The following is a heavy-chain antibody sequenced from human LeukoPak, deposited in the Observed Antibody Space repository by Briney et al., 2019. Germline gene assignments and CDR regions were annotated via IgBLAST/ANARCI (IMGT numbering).Heavy chain of an antibody. CDR1: GGSFSGYY. Sequence: SETLSLTCAVYGGSFSGYYWSWVRQPPGKGLEWIGRIYTSGSTNYNPSLKRRVTMSVDKSENQFCLKLSSVTAADTAVYYCARDSLAYCGGDCSTFDYWGQGTLVTVSS. CDR2: IYTSGST. CDR3: ARDSLAYCGGDCSTFDY. J-gene: IGHJ4*02. D-gene: IGHD2-21*02. V-gene: IGHV4-4*07.